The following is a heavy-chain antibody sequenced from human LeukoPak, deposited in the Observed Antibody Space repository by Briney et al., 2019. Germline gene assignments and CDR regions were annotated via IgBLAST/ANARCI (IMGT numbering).Heavy chain of an antibody. Sequence: AGGSLRLSCAASGFTFSSYGMHWVRQAPGKGLEWVAVIWYDGSNKYYADSVKGRFTISRDNSKNTLYLQMNSLRSEDTAVYYCARAWLQLGPQNYYYYYGMDVWGQGTTVTVSS. CDR2: IWYDGSNK. J-gene: IGHJ6*02. V-gene: IGHV3-33*01. D-gene: IGHD5-24*01. CDR1: GFTFSSYG. CDR3: ARAWLQLGPQNYYYYYGMDV.